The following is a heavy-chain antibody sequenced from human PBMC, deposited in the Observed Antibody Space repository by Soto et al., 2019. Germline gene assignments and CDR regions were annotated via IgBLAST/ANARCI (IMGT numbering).Heavy chain of an antibody. CDR3: ARAKLRYCSGGSCYSDYYYGMDV. CDR2: INAGNGNT. J-gene: IGHJ6*02. D-gene: IGHD2-15*01. CDR1: GYTFTSYA. V-gene: IGHV1-3*01. Sequence: ASVKVSCKASGYTFTSYAMHWLRQSPGQRLEWMGWINAGNGNTKYSQKFQGRVTITRDTSASTAYMELSSLRSEDTAVYYCARAKLRYCSGGSCYSDYYYGMDVWGQGSTVTVS.